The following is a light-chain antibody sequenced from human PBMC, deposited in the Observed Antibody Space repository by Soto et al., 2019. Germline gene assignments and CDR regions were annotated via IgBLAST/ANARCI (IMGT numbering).Light chain of an antibody. CDR3: QSYDSSLSGVV. V-gene: IGLV1-40*01. J-gene: IGLJ2*01. Sequence: QSVLTQPPSVSGAPGQRVNISGTGSSSNFGAGYDVHWYQQLPGTAPKLLIYGNSNRPSGVPDRFSGSKSGTSASLAITGLQAEDEADYYCQSYDSSLSGVVFGGGTKVTVL. CDR2: GNS. CDR1: SSNFGAGYD.